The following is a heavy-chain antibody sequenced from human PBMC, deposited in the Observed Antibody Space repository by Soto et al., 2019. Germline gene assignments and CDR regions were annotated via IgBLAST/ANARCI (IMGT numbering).Heavy chain of an antibody. CDR2: IIPIFGTA. CDR1: GGTFSSYA. Sequence: RASVKVSCKASGGTFSSYAISWVRQAPGQGLEWMGGIIPIFGTASYAQKFQGRVTITADESTSTAYMELSSLRSEDTAVYYCARAPPYYYDSSGYYLGEYDYWGQGTLVTSPQ. D-gene: IGHD3-22*01. CDR3: ARAPPYYYDSSGYYLGEYDY. J-gene: IGHJ4*02. V-gene: IGHV1-69*13.